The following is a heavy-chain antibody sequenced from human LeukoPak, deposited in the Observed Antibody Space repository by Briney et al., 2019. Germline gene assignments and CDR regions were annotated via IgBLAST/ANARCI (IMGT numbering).Heavy chain of an antibody. J-gene: IGHJ4*02. D-gene: IGHD3-10*01. Sequence: ASVKVSRKASGYTFTGYYMHWVRQAPGQGLEWMGWINPNSGGTNYAQKFQGRVTMTRDTSISTAYMELSRLRSDDTAVYYCARDYYGGSYYYGSVDYWGQGTLVTVSS. CDR1: GYTFTGYY. CDR2: INPNSGGT. V-gene: IGHV1-2*02. CDR3: ARDYYGGSYYYGSVDY.